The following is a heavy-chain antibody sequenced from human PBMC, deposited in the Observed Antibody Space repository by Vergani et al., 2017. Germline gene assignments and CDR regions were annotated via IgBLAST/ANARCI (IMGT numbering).Heavy chain of an antibody. CDR1: GYSFTSYW. J-gene: IGHJ1*01. D-gene: IGHD2-2*01. V-gene: IGHV5-51*03. Sequence: EVQLVPSGAEVKKPGESLKISCKGSGYSFTSYWIGWVRQLPGKGLEWMGIIYPSDSDTRYSPSFQGQVTISADKSISTAYLQWSSLKASDTAMYYCARGVVVVPVAPAEYFQHWGQGTLVTVSS. CDR2: IYPSDSDT. CDR3: ARGVVVVPVAPAEYFQH.